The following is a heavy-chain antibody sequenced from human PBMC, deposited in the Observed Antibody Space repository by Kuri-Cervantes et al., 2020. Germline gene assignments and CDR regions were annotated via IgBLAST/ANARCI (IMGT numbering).Heavy chain of an antibody. CDR1: GFTFSSYA. D-gene: IGHD3-10*01. CDR3: ARGGDAFDY. V-gene: IGHV3-30-3*01. Sequence: GGSLRLSCAASGFTFSSYAMHWVRQAPGKGLEWAAVISYDGSNKYYADSVKGRFTISRDNSKNTLYLQMNSLRAEDTAVYYCARGGDAFDYWGQATLVASSS. J-gene: IGHJ4*02. CDR2: ISYDGSNK.